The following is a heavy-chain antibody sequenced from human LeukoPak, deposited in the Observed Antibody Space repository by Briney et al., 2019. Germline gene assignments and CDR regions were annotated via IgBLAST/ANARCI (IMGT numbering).Heavy chain of an antibody. J-gene: IGHJ4*02. D-gene: IGHD5-18*01. CDR3: ARRATTERGHSYGLDF. CDR1: GFMFSSYE. CDR2: ISSSGTTI. V-gene: IGHV3-48*03. Sequence: PGGSLRLSCAASGFMFSSYEMNWVRQAPGKGLEWVSYISSSGTTIYYADSVKGRFTISTDNAKNSLYLQMNSLRAEDTAMYYCARRATTERGHSYGLDFWGQGTLVTVSS.